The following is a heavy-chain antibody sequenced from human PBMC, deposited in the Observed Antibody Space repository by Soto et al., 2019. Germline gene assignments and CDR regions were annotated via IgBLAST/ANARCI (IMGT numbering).Heavy chain of an antibody. CDR1: GASISNTDW. CDR3: AIPGAGDFDF. J-gene: IGHJ4*02. CDR2: IYHSGTT. Sequence: SETLSLTCAVSGASISNTDWWTWVRQPPGKGLEWIGEIYHSGTTNCDPSLKSRVTISLDKSKNQFSPTLSSVTAADTAVYYCAIPGAGDFDFWGQGTLVTVSS. V-gene: IGHV4-4*02. D-gene: IGHD1-26*01.